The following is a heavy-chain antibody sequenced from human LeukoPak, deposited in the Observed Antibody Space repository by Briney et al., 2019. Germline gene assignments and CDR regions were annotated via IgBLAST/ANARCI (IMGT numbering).Heavy chain of an antibody. CDR2: IIPIFGTA. CDR1: GGTFSSYA. Sequence: GASVKVSCKASGGTFSSYAISWVRQAPGQGLEWMGGIIPIFGTANYAQKFQGRVTITADESTSTAYMELSSLRSEDTAVYYCARDPATVTQEYYGMDVWGQGTTVTVSS. V-gene: IGHV1-69*13. CDR3: ARDPATVTQEYYGMDV. D-gene: IGHD4-17*01. J-gene: IGHJ6*02.